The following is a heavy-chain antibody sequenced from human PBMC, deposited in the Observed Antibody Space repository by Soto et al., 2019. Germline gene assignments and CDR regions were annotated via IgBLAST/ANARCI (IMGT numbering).Heavy chain of an antibody. CDR1: GGTFSSYA. CDR2: IIPIFGTA. D-gene: IGHD3-3*01. J-gene: IGHJ5*02. Sequence: SVKVSCKASGGTFSSYAISWVRQAPGQGLEWMGGIIPIFGTANYAQKFQGSVTITADESTSTAYMELSSLRSEDTAVYYCAGQWSGGFDPWGQGTLVTVSS. V-gene: IGHV1-69*13. CDR3: AGQWSGGFDP.